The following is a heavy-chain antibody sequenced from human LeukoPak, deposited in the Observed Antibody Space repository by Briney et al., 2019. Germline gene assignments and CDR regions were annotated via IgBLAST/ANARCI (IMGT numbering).Heavy chain of an antibody. J-gene: IGHJ6*02. V-gene: IGHV1-69*13. Sequence: SVKVSCKASGGTFSSYAISWVRQAPGQGLEWMGGIIPIFGTANYAQKFQGRVTITADESTSTAYMELSSLRSEDTAVYYCAREDIVVVVAATRKNYYYGMDVWGQGTTVTVSS. CDR1: GGTFSSYA. CDR2: IIPIFGTA. D-gene: IGHD2-15*01. CDR3: AREDIVVVVAATRKNYYYGMDV.